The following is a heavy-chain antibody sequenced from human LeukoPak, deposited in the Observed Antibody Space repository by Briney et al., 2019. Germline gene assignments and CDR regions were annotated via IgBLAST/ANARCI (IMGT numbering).Heavy chain of an antibody. J-gene: IGHJ3*02. D-gene: IGHD6-19*01. CDR1: GFTVSSNY. CDR2: IKQDGSEK. V-gene: IGHV3-7*01. CDR3: AREVISGWWGAFDI. Sequence: GGSLRLSCAAAGFTVSSNYMSWVRQAPGKGLEWVANIKQDGSEKYYVDSVKGRFTISRDNAKNSLYLQMNSLRAEDTAVYYCAREVISGWWGAFDIWGQGTMVTVSS.